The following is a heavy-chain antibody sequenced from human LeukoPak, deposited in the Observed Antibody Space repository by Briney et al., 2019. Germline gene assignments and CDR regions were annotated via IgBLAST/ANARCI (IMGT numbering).Heavy chain of an antibody. J-gene: IGHJ1*01. D-gene: IGHD3-22*01. V-gene: IGHV3-48*03. Sequence: PAGGSLRLSCAASGFTFSSYEMNWVRQAPGKGLEWVSYISSSGSTIYYADSVKGRFTISRDNAKNTLYLDMNSLRAEDTAVFYCATDQDHGYFRQWGQGTLVIVSS. CDR1: GFTFSSYE. CDR3: ATDQDHGYFRQ. CDR2: ISSSGSTI.